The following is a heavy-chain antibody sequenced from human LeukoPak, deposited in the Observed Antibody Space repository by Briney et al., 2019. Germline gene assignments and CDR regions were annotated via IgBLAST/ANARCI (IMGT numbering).Heavy chain of an antibody. CDR2: IYYSGST. J-gene: IGHJ3*02. V-gene: IGHV4-59*01. CDR3: ARGYYDSSGYYYVPDAFDI. Sequence: SETLSLTCTVSGGSISSYYWSWIRQPPGKGLEWIGYIYYSGSTNYNPSLESRVTISVDTSKNQFSLKLSSVTAADTAVYYCARGYYDSSGYYYVPDAFDIWGQGTMVTVSS. CDR1: GGSISSYY. D-gene: IGHD3-22*01.